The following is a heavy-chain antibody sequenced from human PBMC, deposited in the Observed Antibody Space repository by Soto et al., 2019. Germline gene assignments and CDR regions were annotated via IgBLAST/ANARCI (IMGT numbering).Heavy chain of an antibody. CDR3: ARAETYDFWSGLHFDY. J-gene: IGHJ4*02. CDR1: GVTFSSFA. D-gene: IGHD3-3*01. Sequence: PGGSLRLSCVASGVTFSSFAMSWVRQAPGKGLEWVSTISGSGGSTYYADSVKGRLTISRDNSKNTLSLHINSLRAEATAVYYCARAETYDFWSGLHFDYWGQGTLVTVSS. V-gene: IGHV3-23*01. CDR2: ISGSGGST.